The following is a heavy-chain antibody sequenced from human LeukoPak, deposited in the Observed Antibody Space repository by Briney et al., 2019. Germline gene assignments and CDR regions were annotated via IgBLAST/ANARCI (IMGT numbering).Heavy chain of an antibody. D-gene: IGHD3-3*01. V-gene: IGHV4-61*02. CDR1: GASISSGTYY. CDR3: ARVNDFWSGYPRLRGYMDV. Sequence: SETLSLTCTVSGASISSGTYYWSWIRQPAGKGLEWIGRIYASGSTNYNPSLKSRVTISVDTSKNQFSLKLSSVTAADTAVYYCARVNDFWSGYPRLRGYMDVWGKGTTVTVSS. J-gene: IGHJ6*03. CDR2: IYASGST.